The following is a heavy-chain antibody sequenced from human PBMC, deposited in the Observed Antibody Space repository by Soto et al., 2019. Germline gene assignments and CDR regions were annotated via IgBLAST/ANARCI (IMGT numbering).Heavy chain of an antibody. J-gene: IGHJ4*02. CDR2: IYYSGST. V-gene: IGHV4-31*03. Sequence: TSETLSLTCTVSGGSISSGGYYWSWIRQHPGKGLEWIGYIYYSGSTYYNPSLKSRVTISVDTSKNQFSLKLSSVTAADTAVYYCARGSYSRSFYPYSFDYWGQGTLVTVSS. CDR1: GGSISSGGYY. CDR3: ARGSYSRSFYPYSFDY. D-gene: IGHD6-13*01.